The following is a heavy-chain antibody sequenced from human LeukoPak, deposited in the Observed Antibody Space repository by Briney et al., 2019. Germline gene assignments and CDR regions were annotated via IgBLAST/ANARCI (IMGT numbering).Heavy chain of an antibody. CDR1: GGSISSYY. J-gene: IGHJ3*02. CDR2: IYTSGST. Sequence: PSETLSLTCTVSGGSISSYYWSWIRQPAGKGLEWIGRIYTSGSTNYNPSLKSRVTISVDTSKNQFSLKLSSVTAADTAVYYCARGSYYYDSSGYYREAFDIWGQGTMVTVSS. V-gene: IGHV4-4*07. CDR3: ARGSYYYDSSGYYREAFDI. D-gene: IGHD3-22*01.